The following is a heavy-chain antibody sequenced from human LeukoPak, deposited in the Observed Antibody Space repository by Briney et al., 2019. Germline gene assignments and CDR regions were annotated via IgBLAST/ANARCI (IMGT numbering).Heavy chain of an antibody. Sequence: GGSLRLSCEASGFTFGTYWMTWFRQAPGKGLEWVANMKQDGSEKYYVDSAKGRFTISRDNAKNSLYLQMNSLRAEDTAVYYCARGMSSGYDFDYWGQGTLVTVSS. D-gene: IGHD5-12*01. CDR2: MKQDGSEK. J-gene: IGHJ4*02. V-gene: IGHV3-7*01. CDR1: GFTFGTYW. CDR3: ARGMSSGYDFDY.